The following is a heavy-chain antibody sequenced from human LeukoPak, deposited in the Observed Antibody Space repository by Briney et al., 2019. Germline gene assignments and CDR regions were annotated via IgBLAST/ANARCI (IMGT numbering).Heavy chain of an antibody. CDR1: GYTFTSYG. V-gene: IGHV1-18*01. CDR2: ISGHNGNA. J-gene: IGHJ4*02. CDR3: ARAIPVAGTPLYYFDY. Sequence: GASVKVSCKASGYTFTSYGISWVRQAPGQGLEWMGWISGHNGNANYAQKFQGRVTVTTDTSRSTAYMELRSLRSDDTAVYYCARAIPVAGTPLYYFDYWGQGTLVTVSS. D-gene: IGHD6-19*01.